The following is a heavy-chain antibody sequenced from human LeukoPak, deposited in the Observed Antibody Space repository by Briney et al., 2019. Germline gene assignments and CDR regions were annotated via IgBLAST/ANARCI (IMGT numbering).Heavy chain of an antibody. J-gene: IGHJ4*02. D-gene: IGHD3-9*01. Sequence: GGSLRLSCAASGFTLSTYWMSWVRHAPGKGLEWVANMKQDGSEKYYVDSVKGRFTISRDNAKNSLYLQMNSLRAEDTAVYYCAKGGKYDILTGFRRSRLLGDYWGQGTLVTVSS. CDR2: MKQDGSEK. V-gene: IGHV3-7*01. CDR1: GFTLSTYW. CDR3: AKGGKYDILTGFRRSRLLGDY.